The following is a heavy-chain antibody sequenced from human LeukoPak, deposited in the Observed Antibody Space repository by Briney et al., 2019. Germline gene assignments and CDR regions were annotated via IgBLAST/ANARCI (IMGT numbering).Heavy chain of an antibody. V-gene: IGHV3-7*03. J-gene: IGHJ4*02. CDR3: ARAGARSSDRWWYDY. Sequence: GGSLRLSCAASGFIFSSCHMTWVRQVPGKGLEWVANINPDGSEKNYVDSVKGRFTISRDNARNSLYLQMNSLRAEDTALYYCARAGARSSDRWWYDYWGQGTLVTVSS. CDR2: INPDGSEK. D-gene: IGHD2-15*01. CDR1: GFIFSSCH.